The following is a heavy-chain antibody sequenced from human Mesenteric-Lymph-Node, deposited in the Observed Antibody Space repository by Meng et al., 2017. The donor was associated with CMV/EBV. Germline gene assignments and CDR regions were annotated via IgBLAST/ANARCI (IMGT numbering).Heavy chain of an antibody. CDR2: INPNSGGT. CDR3: ARLNLSSRGGGTSWEGLDY. D-gene: IGHD2-2*01. V-gene: IGHV1-2*02. Sequence: ASVKVSCKASGYTFTDVYMHWLRQAPGQGLEWMGWINPNSGGTNYAQKFQGRVTMTRDTSISTAYMEPSRLRSDDTAVYYCARLNLSSRGGGTSWEGLDYWGQGTLVTVSS. CDR1: GYTFTDVY. J-gene: IGHJ4*02.